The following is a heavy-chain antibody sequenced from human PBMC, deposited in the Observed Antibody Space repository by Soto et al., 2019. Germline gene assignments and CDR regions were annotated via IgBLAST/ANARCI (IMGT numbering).Heavy chain of an antibody. Sequence: GGSLRLSCAASGFSFSLYAMTWVRQAPGKGLDWVSRISNNGGRTYYGDSVKGRFTISRDDSKKTAYLQMNSLESEDTAVYYCSRDDSDWFFNWGRGTLVTVSS. CDR1: GFSFSLYA. CDR2: ISNNGGRT. J-gene: IGHJ4*02. D-gene: IGHD3-9*01. V-gene: IGHV3-23*02. CDR3: SRDDSDWFFN.